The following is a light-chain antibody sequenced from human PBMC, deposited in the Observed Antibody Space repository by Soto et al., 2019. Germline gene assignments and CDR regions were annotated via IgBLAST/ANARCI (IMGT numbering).Light chain of an antibody. V-gene: IGLV1-40*01. Sequence: QAVLKEPPSVSWGPRQGGTISCTWSRSNFGAGFVVHWYQQSPTTAPHLLIYDITSRPSGAPHLSSCSTSATSSSLAIAVLQAEEDAVYYCHSYARSISGYVSGTGTKVTVL. CDR3: HSYARSISGYV. J-gene: IGLJ1*01. CDR2: DIT. CDR1: RSNFGAGFV.